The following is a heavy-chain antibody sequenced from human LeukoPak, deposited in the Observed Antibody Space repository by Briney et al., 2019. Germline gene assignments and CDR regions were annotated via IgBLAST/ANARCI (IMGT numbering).Heavy chain of an antibody. J-gene: IGHJ3*02. CDR2: ISYIGST. Sequence: SETLSLTCAVSDDSFSSHYWTWIRQPPGKGLEWIGYISYIGSTNYNPSLKSRVTILIDTSKNQFSLQLTSVTAADTAVYYCARDLVTVTKGFDIWGQGTMVSVSS. CDR3: ARDLVTVTKGFDI. CDR1: DDSFSSHY. V-gene: IGHV4-59*11. D-gene: IGHD4-17*01.